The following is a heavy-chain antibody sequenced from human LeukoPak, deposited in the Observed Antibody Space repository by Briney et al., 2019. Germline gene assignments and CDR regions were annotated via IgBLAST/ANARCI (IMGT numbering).Heavy chain of an antibody. D-gene: IGHD3-3*01. J-gene: IGHJ4*02. Sequence: SETLSLTCTVSGGSISSGSYYWSWIRQPAGKGLEWIGRIYTSGSTNYNPSLKSRVTISVDTSKNQFSLKLSSVTAADTAVYYCARHKDGVVIMGYFDYWGQGTLVTVSS. CDR1: GGSISSGSYY. CDR3: ARHKDGVVIMGYFDY. CDR2: IYTSGST. V-gene: IGHV4-61*02.